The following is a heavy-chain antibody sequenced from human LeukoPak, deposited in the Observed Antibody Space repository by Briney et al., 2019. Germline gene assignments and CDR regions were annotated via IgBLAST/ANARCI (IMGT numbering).Heavy chain of an antibody. Sequence: SQTLSLTCAVSGGSISSGDYYWSWIRQPPGRGLEFIGYIYYSGNTYYNPSLKSRVTISVDTSKNQFSLKLSSVTAADTAVYYCASRPESEAYFDYWGQGTLVTVSS. CDR2: IYYSGNT. CDR1: GGSISSGDYY. CDR3: ASRPESEAYFDY. V-gene: IGHV4-30-4*01. J-gene: IGHJ4*02.